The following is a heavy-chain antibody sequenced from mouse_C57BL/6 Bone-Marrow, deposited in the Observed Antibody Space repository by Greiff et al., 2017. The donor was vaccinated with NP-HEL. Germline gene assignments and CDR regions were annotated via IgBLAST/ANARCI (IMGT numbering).Heavy chain of an antibody. CDR3: ARDCLEYYFDY. V-gene: IGHV1-69*01. CDR2: IDPSDSYT. CDR1: GYTFTSYW. Sequence: VQLQQPGAELVMPGASVKLSCKASGYTFTSYWMHWVKQRPGQGLEWIGEIDPSDSYTNYNQKFKGKSTLTVDKSSSTSYMQLSSLTSEDSAVYYCARDCLEYYFDYWGQGTTLTVSS. J-gene: IGHJ2*01.